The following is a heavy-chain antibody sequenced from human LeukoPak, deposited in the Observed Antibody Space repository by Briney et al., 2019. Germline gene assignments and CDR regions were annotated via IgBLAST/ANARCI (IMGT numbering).Heavy chain of an antibody. D-gene: IGHD2-15*01. CDR2: IYHSGST. Sequence: PSGTLSLTCAVSGGSITSSYWWSWVRQPPGKGLEWIGQIYHSGSTNYNPSLKSRVTTSVDKSKNQFSLKLGSVTAADTAVYYCARDAFGYCSGGSCYPRNWFDPWGQGTLVTVSS. V-gene: IGHV4-4*02. CDR3: ARDAFGYCSGGSCYPRNWFDP. CDR1: GGSITSSYW. J-gene: IGHJ5*02.